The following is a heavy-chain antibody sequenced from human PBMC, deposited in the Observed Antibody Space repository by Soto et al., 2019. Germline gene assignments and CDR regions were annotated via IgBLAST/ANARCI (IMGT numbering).Heavy chain of an antibody. CDR1: GFTFSSYA. CDR3: AKDRGRGAYCGGDCYDAFDI. J-gene: IGHJ3*02. Sequence: EVQLLESGGGLVQPGGSLRLSCAASGFTFSSYAMCWVRQAPGKGLEWVSAISGSGGSTYYADSVKGRFTISRDNSKNTLYLQMNSLRAEDTAVYYCAKDRGRGAYCGGDCYDAFDIWGQGTMVTVSS. V-gene: IGHV3-23*01. D-gene: IGHD2-21*01. CDR2: ISGSGGST.